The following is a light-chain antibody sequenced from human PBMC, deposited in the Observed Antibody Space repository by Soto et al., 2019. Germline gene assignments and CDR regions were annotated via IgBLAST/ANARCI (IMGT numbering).Light chain of an antibody. CDR3: QQRSDWPRVT. CDR1: QSVRRS. V-gene: IGKV3-11*01. J-gene: IGKJ3*01. Sequence: EIVLTQSPATMSLSPGERAALSCRASQSVRRSLAWYQQKPGQAPRLLIYDASNRATGIPARFSGSGSGTDFTLTISGLEPEDFAVYYCQQRSDWPRVTFGPGTKVDMK. CDR2: DAS.